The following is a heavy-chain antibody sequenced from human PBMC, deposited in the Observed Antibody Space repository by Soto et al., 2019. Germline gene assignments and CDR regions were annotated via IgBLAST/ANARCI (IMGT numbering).Heavy chain of an antibody. D-gene: IGHD3-10*01. V-gene: IGHV3-48*03. CDR3: TFFWFGVFNVVTFDF. CDR2: ISGSGASK. Sequence: EVQLVESGGGLVQPGGSMKVSCAASGVTFSSYEVNWVRQAPGKGLEWVSSISGSGASKYYAESVKGRFTISRDNAQKSVVVQMNTLRAHDTAIYYCTFFWFGVFNVVTFDFCGHGTMVNVS. J-gene: IGHJ3*01. CDR1: GVTFSSYE.